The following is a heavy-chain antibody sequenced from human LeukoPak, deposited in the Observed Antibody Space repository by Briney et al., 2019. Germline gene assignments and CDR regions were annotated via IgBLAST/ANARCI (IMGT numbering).Heavy chain of an antibody. J-gene: IGHJ4*02. D-gene: IGHD3-10*01. Sequence: ASVKVSCKASGGTFSSYAMSWVRQAPGQGLEWMGRIIPIFGIANYAQKLQGRVTMTTDTSTSTAYMELRSLRSDDTAVYYCARDRYYGSGSDYYFDYWGQGTLVTVSS. V-gene: IGHV1-69*04. CDR2: IIPIFGIA. CDR1: GGTFSSYA. CDR3: ARDRYYGSGSDYYFDY.